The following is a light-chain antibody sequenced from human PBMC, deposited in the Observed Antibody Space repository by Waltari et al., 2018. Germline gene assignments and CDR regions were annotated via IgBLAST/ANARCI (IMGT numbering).Light chain of an antibody. Sequence: EIVLTQSPATLSLSPGERATLSCRASPSVSSYLAWYQQKPGQAPRLLIYAACNRATGIPARFSGSGSGTDFTLTISGLGPEDFAVYYCQQRFNWPPVTFGQGTRLEIK. V-gene: IGKV3-11*01. J-gene: IGKJ5*01. CDR3: QQRFNWPPVT. CDR2: AAC. CDR1: PSVSSY.